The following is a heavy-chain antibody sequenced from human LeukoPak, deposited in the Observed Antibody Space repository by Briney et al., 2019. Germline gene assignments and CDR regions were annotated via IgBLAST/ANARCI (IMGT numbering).Heavy chain of an antibody. CDR3: ARAGGSSSPYYYYMDV. CDR2: IYHTGNT. V-gene: IGHV4-38-2*01. D-gene: IGHD6-6*01. CDR1: GYSISSGYY. Sequence: SETLSLTCAVAGYSISSGYYWAWIRQPPGGGLEGIANIYHTGNTYYNPSLNSRVTMSVDTSKNQFSLRLSSVTAADTAVYYCARAGGSSSPYYYYMDVWGKGTTVTVSS. J-gene: IGHJ6*03.